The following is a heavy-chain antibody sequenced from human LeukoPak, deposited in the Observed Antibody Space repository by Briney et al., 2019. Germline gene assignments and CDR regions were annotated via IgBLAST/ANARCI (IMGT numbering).Heavy chain of an antibody. CDR3: ARGGQQQLVEFDY. D-gene: IGHD6-13*01. CDR2: INHSGST. CDR1: GGSFSGYY. V-gene: IGHV4-34*01. J-gene: IGHJ4*02. Sequence: SSETLSLTCAVYGGSFSGYYWSWIRQPPGKGLEWIGEINHSGSTNYNPSLKSRVTISVDTSKNQFSLKLSSVTAADTAVYYCARGGQQQLVEFDYWGQGTLVTVSS.